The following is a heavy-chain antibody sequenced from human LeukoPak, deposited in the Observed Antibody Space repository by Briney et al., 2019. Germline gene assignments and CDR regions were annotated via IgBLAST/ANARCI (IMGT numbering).Heavy chain of an antibody. CDR1: GYTFTSYG. Sequence: ASVKVSCKASGYTFTSYGISWVRQAPGQGLEWMGWISAYNGNTNYAQKLQGRVTMTTDTSTSTAYMELRSLRSDDTAVYYCAGRYCSGGSCHYYYGMDVWGQGTTVTVSS. D-gene: IGHD2-15*01. J-gene: IGHJ6*02. CDR3: AGRYCSGGSCHYYYGMDV. CDR2: ISAYNGNT. V-gene: IGHV1-18*01.